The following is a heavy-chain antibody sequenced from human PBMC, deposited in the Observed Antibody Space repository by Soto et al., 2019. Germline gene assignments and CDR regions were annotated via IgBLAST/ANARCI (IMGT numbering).Heavy chain of an antibody. D-gene: IGHD2-15*01. V-gene: IGHV1-69*01. CDR3: ARDRPALLLTYYGMDV. Sequence: QVQLVQSGAEVKKPGSSVKVSCKASGGTFSSYAISWVRQAPGQGLEWMGGIIPIFGTANYAQKFQGRVTITADESTSTAYMELSSLRPEDTAVDYCARDRPALLLTYYGMDVWGQGTTVTVSS. CDR2: IIPIFGTA. J-gene: IGHJ6*02. CDR1: GGTFSSYA.